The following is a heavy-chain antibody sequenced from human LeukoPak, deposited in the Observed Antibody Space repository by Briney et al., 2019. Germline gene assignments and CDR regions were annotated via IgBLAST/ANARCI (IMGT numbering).Heavy chain of an antibody. CDR2: IYSGGST. V-gene: IGHV3-53*01. CDR3: ARDRLSYYDILTGYYYYYGMDV. Sequence: GGSLRLSCAASGFTASSNYMSWVRQAPGKGLEWVSVIYSGGSTYYADSVKGRFTISRDNSKNTLYLQMNSLRAEDTAVYYCARDRLSYYDILTGYYYYYGMDVWGQGTTVTVSS. D-gene: IGHD3-9*01. CDR1: GFTASSNY. J-gene: IGHJ6*02.